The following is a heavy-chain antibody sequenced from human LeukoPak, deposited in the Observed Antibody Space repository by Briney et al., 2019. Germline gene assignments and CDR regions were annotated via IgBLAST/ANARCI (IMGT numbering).Heavy chain of an antibody. J-gene: IGHJ6*03. V-gene: IGHV4-4*09. CDR2: IYTSGST. CDR1: GGSISNYY. D-gene: IGHD6-13*01. Sequence: SETLSLTCTVSGGSISNYYWSWIRQPPGKGLEWIGYIYTSGSTNYNPSLKSRVTLSVDTSKNQFSLKLSSVTAADTAVYYCARGSLIAAAGTIIHYYYYMDVWGKGTTVTVSS. CDR3: ARGSLIAAAGTIIHYYYYMDV.